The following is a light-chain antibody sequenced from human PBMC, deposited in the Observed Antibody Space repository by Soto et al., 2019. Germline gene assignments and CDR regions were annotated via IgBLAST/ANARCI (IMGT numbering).Light chain of an antibody. Sequence: QSVLTQPPSLSATPGQRVNISCSGSFSNIGDNAANWYQQLPGAAPKLLIYLNDQRPSGVPDRFSGSKSGTSAFLAISGLQSEDEADYYCAAWDDSLNALFGTGTKVTVL. J-gene: IGLJ1*01. CDR1: FSNIGDNA. CDR3: AAWDDSLNAL. CDR2: LND. V-gene: IGLV1-44*01.